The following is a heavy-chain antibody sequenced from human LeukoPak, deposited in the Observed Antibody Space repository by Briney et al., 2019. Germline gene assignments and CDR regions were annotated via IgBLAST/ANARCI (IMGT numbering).Heavy chain of an antibody. V-gene: IGHV4-39*07. Sequence: PSETLSLTCTVSGGSISSSSYYWGWIRQPPGKGLEWIGSIYYSGSTYYNPSLKSRVTISVDTSKNQFSLKLSSVTAADTAVYYCARARGLGVPAAISDYWGQGTLVTVSS. D-gene: IGHD2-2*01. CDR3: ARARGLGVPAAISDY. J-gene: IGHJ4*02. CDR1: GGSISSSSYY. CDR2: IYYSGST.